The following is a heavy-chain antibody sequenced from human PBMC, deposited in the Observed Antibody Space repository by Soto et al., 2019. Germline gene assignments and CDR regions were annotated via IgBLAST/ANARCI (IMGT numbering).Heavy chain of an antibody. CDR3: ARVEAVAGLYNYHGLDV. D-gene: IGHD6-19*01. V-gene: IGHV1-69*12. CDR1: GGTFSNYA. Sequence: QVQLVQSGAEVKKPGSSVKVSCKVSGGTFSNYAIDWVRLAPGHGLEWMGGIVPIFGTTYYTQKFQGRATIIADDSTTTAYLEMSSLRSEDTAIYYCARVEAVAGLYNYHGLDVWGQGPAGTVSS. CDR2: IVPIFGTT. J-gene: IGHJ6*02.